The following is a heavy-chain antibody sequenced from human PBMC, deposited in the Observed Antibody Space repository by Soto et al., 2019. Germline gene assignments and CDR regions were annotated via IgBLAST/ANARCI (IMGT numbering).Heavy chain of an antibody. D-gene: IGHD3-22*01. CDR3: ARGRGDSSGYPRDNYFDY. CDR2: IYYSGST. CDR1: GGSISSGGYY. V-gene: IGHV4-31*03. Sequence: SETLSLTCTVSGGSISSGGYYWSWIRQHPGKGLEWIGYIYYSGSTYYNPSLKSRVTISVDTSKNQFSLKLSSVAAADTAVYYCARGRGDSSGYPRDNYFDYWGQGTLVTVSS. J-gene: IGHJ4*02.